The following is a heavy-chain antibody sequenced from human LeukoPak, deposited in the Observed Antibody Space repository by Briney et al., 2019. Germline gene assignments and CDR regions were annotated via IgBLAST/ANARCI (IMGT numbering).Heavy chain of an antibody. Sequence: PSETLSLTCTVSGGSISSYYWSWIRQPPGKGLEWIGYIYYSGSTNYNPSLKSRVTMSVDTSRNQFSLKLSSVTAADTAVYYCARGGLSYYYMDVWGKGTTVTVSS. CDR2: IYYSGST. CDR1: GGSISSYY. CDR3: ARGGLSYYYMDV. J-gene: IGHJ6*03. V-gene: IGHV4-59*01.